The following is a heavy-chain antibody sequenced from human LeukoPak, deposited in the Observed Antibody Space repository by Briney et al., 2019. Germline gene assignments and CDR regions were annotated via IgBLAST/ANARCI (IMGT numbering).Heavy chain of an antibody. D-gene: IGHD1-1*01. J-gene: IGHJ4*02. Sequence: GGSLRLSCAATGFTFSDYFMNWVRQAPGKGLEWVSSMSRSSNYIYYADPVKGRFTISRDNAKNSLYLQMNSLRAEDTAVYYCARDLEVEGIGPTLWGQGTLVTVSS. CDR3: ARDLEVEGIGPTL. CDR1: GFTFSDYF. V-gene: IGHV3-21*01. CDR2: MSRSSNYI.